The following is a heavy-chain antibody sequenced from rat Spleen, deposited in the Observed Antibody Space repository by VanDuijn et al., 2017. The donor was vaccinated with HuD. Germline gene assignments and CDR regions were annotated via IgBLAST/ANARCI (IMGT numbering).Heavy chain of an antibody. CDR1: GFTFSNYG. D-gene: IGHD1-12*02. J-gene: IGHJ2*01. Sequence: EVQLVESGGGLVQPGRSLKLSCVASGFTFSNYGMAWVCQAPTKGLEWVATISYDGSSTYYRDAVKGRFTISRDNAKSTLYLQMDSLRSEDTATYYCARRLYYDGSYYLFDYWGQGVMVTVSS. CDR3: ARRLYYDGSYYLFDY. V-gene: IGHV5-29*01. CDR2: ISYDGSST.